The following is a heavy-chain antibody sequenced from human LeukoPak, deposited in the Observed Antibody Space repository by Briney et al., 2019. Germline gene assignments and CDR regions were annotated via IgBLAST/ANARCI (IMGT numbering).Heavy chain of an antibody. CDR2: ITSKANSYAT. V-gene: IGHV3-73*01. Sequence: PGGSLKLSCAASGFTFSGSAMHWVRQASGKGLEWVGRITSKANSYATAYAASVKGRFTVSRDDSKNAAYLQMNSLKTEDTALYYCTSREPNRYNWFDPWGQGTLVTVSS. J-gene: IGHJ5*02. D-gene: IGHD1-26*01. CDR3: TSREPNRYNWFDP. CDR1: GFTFSGSA.